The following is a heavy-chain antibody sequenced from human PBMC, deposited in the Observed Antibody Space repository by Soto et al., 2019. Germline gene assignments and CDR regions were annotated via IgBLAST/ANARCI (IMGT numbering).Heavy chain of an antibody. D-gene: IGHD2-15*01. J-gene: IGHJ5*02. V-gene: IGHV3-30*18. CDR1: GFTFSSYV. CDR2: ISDDGRNK. Sequence: GESLKISCAASGFTFSSYVMHWVRQAPGKGLEWVAVISDDGRNKYYADSVKGRFTISRDNSKNTLYLQMNSLRAEDTAVYYCAKDFGRIVVVVAAYFDPWGQGTLVTVSS. CDR3: AKDFGRIVVVVAAYFDP.